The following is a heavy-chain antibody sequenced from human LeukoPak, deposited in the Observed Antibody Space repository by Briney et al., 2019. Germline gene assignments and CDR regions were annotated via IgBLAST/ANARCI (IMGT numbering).Heavy chain of an antibody. Sequence: PGGSLRLSCAASGFTFSSYAIHWVRQAPGKVLEWVAVISYDGSNKYYADSVKGRFTISRDHSKNTLYLQMNSLRAEDTAVYYCARDRGFLQWPTDYYFDYWGQGTLVTVSS. D-gene: IGHD4-11*01. CDR1: GFTFSSYA. V-gene: IGHV3-30*04. J-gene: IGHJ4*02. CDR3: ARDRGFLQWPTDYYFDY. CDR2: ISYDGSNK.